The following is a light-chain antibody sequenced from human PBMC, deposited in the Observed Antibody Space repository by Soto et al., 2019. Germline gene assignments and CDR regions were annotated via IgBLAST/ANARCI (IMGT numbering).Light chain of an antibody. V-gene: IGKV3-11*01. CDR3: QQRSNWPQT. CDR2: GAS. Sequence: IVLTQSQGPLSLSPGEIATLSCRASQSVRSNFLAWYQQKPGQAPRLLIYGASNRATGIPARFSGSGSGTDVSLTISSLQPEEFAVDYGQQRSNWPQTVGQGTQVDIK. CDR1: QSVRSNF. J-gene: IGKJ1*01.